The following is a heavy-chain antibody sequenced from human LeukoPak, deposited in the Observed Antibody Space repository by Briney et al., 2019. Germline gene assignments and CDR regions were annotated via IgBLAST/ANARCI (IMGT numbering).Heavy chain of an antibody. D-gene: IGHD3-16*01. J-gene: IGHJ4*02. CDR2: INPNSGGT. Sequence: GASVKVSCRASGWVRQAPGQGLEWMGWINPNSGGTNYAQKFQGRVTMTRDTSISTAYMELSRLRSDDTAVYYCARDLGGPLDYWGQGTLVTVSS. CDR3: ARDLGGPLDY. CDR1: G. V-gene: IGHV1-2*02.